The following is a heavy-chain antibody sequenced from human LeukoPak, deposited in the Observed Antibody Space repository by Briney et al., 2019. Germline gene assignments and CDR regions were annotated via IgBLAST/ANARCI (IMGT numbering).Heavy chain of an antibody. Sequence: PSETLSLTCGVSGGSISNTNWWSWVRQPPGQGLEWIGEISLTGLTHYNPSLKSRVTMSIDTSKNQFSLKLSSVTAADTAVYYCARRPGEYGGNDFDYWGQGTLVTVSS. CDR3: ARRPGEYGGNDFDY. CDR1: GGSISNTNW. J-gene: IGHJ4*02. V-gene: IGHV4-4*02. CDR2: ISLTGLT. D-gene: IGHD4/OR15-4a*01.